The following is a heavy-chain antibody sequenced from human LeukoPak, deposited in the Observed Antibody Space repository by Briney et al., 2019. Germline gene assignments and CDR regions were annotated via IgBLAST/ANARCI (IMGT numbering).Heavy chain of an antibody. CDR1: GFIFSTYD. J-gene: IGHJ4*02. CDR3: AKSYYDFWSGYYQTFDY. D-gene: IGHD3-3*01. V-gene: IGHV3-30*18. Sequence: PGGSLRLSCAASGFIFSTYDMHWVRQAPGKGLEWVAVISYDRSNKYYADSVKGRFTISRDNSKNTLYLQMNGLRAEDTAVYYCAKSYYDFWSGYYQTFDYWGQGTLVTVSS. CDR2: ISYDRSNK.